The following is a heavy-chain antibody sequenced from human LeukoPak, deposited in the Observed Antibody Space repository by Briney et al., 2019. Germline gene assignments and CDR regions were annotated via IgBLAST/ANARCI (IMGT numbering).Heavy chain of an antibody. CDR1: GFTFSNAW. J-gene: IGHJ4*02. V-gene: IGHV3-15*01. D-gene: IGHD3-3*01. CDR2: IKSKTDGGTT. Sequence: GGSLRLSCAASGFTFSNAWMSWVRQAPGKGLEWVGRIKSKTDGGTTDYAAPVKGRFTISRDDSKNTLYLQMNSLKTEDTAVYYCTAYDFWSGYYTDYWGQGTLVTVS. CDR3: TAYDFWSGYYTDY.